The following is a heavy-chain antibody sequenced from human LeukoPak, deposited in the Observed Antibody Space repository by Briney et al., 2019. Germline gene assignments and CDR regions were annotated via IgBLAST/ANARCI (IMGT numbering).Heavy chain of an antibody. Sequence: ASVKVSCKASGYTFTGYYMHWVLQAPGQGLEWMGWISPNSGGTNYAQKFQGRVTMTRDTSISTAYMELSRLRSDDTAVYYCARDNDGYTIDYWGQGTLVTVSS. CDR2: ISPNSGGT. D-gene: IGHD5-24*01. CDR1: GYTFTGYY. J-gene: IGHJ4*02. V-gene: IGHV1-2*02. CDR3: ARDNDGYTIDY.